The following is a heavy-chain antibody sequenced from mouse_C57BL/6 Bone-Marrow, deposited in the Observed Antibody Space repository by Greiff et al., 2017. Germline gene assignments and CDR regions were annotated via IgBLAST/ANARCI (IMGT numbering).Heavy chain of an antibody. CDR2: ISAGGSYT. V-gene: IGHV5-4*01. J-gene: IGHJ3*01. CDR1: GFTFSSYA. Sequence: EVHLVESGGGLVKPGGSLKLSCAASGFTFSSYAMSWVRQTPEKRLEWVATISAGGSYTYYPDNVKGRFTISRDNAKNNLYLQMSHLKSEDTAMYDFARELDLAWFAYWDQGTLVTVSA. CDR3: ARELDLAWFAY.